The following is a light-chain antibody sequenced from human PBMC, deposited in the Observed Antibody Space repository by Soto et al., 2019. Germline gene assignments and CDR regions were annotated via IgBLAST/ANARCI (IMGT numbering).Light chain of an antibody. CDR2: DAS. V-gene: IGKV3-11*01. J-gene: IGKJ1*01. CDR3: HQRSNGPPWT. Sequence: EIVLTQSPATLSLSPWERATLSCRASQSVSVYLAWFQQKPGQPPRLLIYDASKRAAAIPPRFSGSGSTTDFTLTISSLEPEDFAVYYCHQRSNGPPWTFGQGTKVDIK. CDR1: QSVSVY.